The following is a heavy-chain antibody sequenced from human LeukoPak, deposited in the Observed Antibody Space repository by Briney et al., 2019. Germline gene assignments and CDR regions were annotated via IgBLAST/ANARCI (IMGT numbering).Heavy chain of an antibody. CDR2: ISGSGGST. CDR3: AKGGYYDILTGYLFDL. D-gene: IGHD3-9*01. J-gene: IGHJ2*01. CDR1: GFTFSSYA. V-gene: IGHV3-23*01. Sequence: QSGGSLRLSCAASGFTFSSYAMSWVRQAPGKGLEWVSAISGSGGSTYYADSVKGRFTISRDNSKNTLYLQMNSLRAEDTAVYYCAKGGYYDILTGYLFDLWGRGSLVTVSS.